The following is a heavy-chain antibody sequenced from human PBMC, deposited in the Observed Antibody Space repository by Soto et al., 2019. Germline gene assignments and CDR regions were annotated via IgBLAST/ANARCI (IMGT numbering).Heavy chain of an antibody. Sequence: ASVKVSCKASGYTFTSYAMHWVRQAPGQRLEWMGWINAGNGNTKYSQKFQGRVTITRDTSASTAYMELSSPRSEDTAVYYRARDRGYCSSTSCYTPWFDPWGQGTLVTSPQ. V-gene: IGHV1-3*01. CDR2: INAGNGNT. CDR1: GYTFTSYA. D-gene: IGHD2-2*02. J-gene: IGHJ5*02. CDR3: ARDRGYCSSTSCYTPWFDP.